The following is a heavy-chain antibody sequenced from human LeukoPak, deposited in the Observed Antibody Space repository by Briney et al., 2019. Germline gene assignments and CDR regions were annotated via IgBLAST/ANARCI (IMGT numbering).Heavy chain of an antibody. J-gene: IGHJ4*02. V-gene: IGHV1-18*01. Sequence: APVNVSCKASGYTFTSYDINWVRQATGQGLEWMGWISPFNGNTNYAQKLQGRVTMSTDTSTRTAYRELGSLRSDETAVYYCTRDGAVVPAAMPPDYWGQGTLVTLPS. CDR2: ISPFNGNT. D-gene: IGHD2-2*01. CDR1: GYTFTSYD. CDR3: TRDGAVVPAAMPPDY.